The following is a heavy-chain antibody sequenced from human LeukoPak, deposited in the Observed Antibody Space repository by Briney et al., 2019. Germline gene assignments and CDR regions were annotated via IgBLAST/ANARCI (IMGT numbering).Heavy chain of an antibody. CDR3: AREKNRNYFDY. Sequence: PGRSLRLSCAASGFTFRSYAMHWVRQAPGKGLEWVAVISYDGSNKYYADSVKGRFTISRDNSKNTLYLQMNSLRAEDTAVYYCAREKNRNYFDYWGQGTLVTVSS. CDR1: GFTFRSYA. D-gene: IGHD1-14*01. CDR2: ISYDGSNK. J-gene: IGHJ4*02. V-gene: IGHV3-30*04.